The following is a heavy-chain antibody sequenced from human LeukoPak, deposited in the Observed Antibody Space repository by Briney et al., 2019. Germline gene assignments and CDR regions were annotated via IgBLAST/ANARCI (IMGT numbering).Heavy chain of an antibody. CDR2: ISCSGRCGNT. J-gene: IGHJ2*01. V-gene: IGHV3-23*01. CDR1: GVTLSNYA. D-gene: IGHD1-26*01. CDR3: AKDRTVGASYWYFYL. Sequence: SGGSLRLSCVASGVTLSNYAMRWARQAPGRGLEWVSGISCSGRCGNTYYAGSVKGRFPISRESSRKTLVLHMNTLRGEDTAIYYCAKDRTVGASYWYFYLWGRGNLVTVSS.